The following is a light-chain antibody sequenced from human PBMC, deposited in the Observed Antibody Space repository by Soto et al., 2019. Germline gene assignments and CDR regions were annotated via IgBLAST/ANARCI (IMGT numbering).Light chain of an antibody. CDR1: SSDVGIYNL. J-gene: IGLJ1*01. Sequence: QSVLTQPASVAGSPGQPITISCTGTSSDVGIYNLVSWYQHFPGKAPKLMIYEVNKRPSGVSNRFSGSKSGSTASLTISGLQADDEADYYGCSYTRSGRFVSGTGTKVTVL. CDR2: EVN. CDR3: CSYTRSGRFV. V-gene: IGLV2-23*02.